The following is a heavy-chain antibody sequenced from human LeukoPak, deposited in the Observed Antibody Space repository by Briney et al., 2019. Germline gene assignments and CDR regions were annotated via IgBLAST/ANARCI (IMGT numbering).Heavy chain of an antibody. CDR2: IYYSGST. V-gene: IGHV4-59*01. CDR3: ARGYSYLTNWFDP. Sequence: SETLSLTCTVSGGTISSYYWSWIRQPPGKGLEWIGYIYYSGSTNYNPSLKSRVTISVDTSKNQFSLKLSSVTAADTAVYYCARGYSYLTNWFDPWGQGTLVTVSS. J-gene: IGHJ5*02. CDR1: GGTISSYY. D-gene: IGHD5-18*01.